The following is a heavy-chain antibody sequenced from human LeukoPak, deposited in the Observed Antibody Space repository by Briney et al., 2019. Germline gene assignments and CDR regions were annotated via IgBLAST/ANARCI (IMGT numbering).Heavy chain of an antibody. J-gene: IGHJ4*02. V-gene: IGHV5-51*01. D-gene: IGHD3-10*01. CDR2: IYPGDSDT. Sequence: GESLKISWKGSGYSFTSYWIGWVRQMPGKGLEWMGIIYPGDSDTRYSPSFQGQVTISADKSISTAYLQWSSLKASDTAMYYCARHKSYGSGSYGNLDYWGQGTLVTVSS. CDR3: ARHKSYGSGSYGNLDY. CDR1: GYSFTSYW.